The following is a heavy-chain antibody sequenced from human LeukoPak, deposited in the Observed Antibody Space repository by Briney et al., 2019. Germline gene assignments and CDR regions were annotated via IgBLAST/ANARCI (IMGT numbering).Heavy chain of an antibody. CDR3: ARAPYTAYGWFDP. CDR1: GGTFSSYA. J-gene: IGHJ5*02. CDR2: IIPILVIS. Sequence: ASVKFSCKSSGGTFSSYAISWVRQAPGQGFVWMGRIIPILVISNYAQKFQGRVTITADKSTSTAYMELSSLRYEDTAVYYCARAPYTAYGWFDPRGQGTLVTVSS. D-gene: IGHD2-2*02. V-gene: IGHV1-69*04.